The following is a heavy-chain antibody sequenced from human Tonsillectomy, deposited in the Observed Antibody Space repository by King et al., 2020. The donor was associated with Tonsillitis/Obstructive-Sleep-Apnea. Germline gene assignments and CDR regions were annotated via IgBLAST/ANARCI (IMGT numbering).Heavy chain of an antibody. D-gene: IGHD2-2*01. V-gene: IGHV3-11*05. Sequence: VQLVESGGGLVKPGGSLRLSCAASGFTFGDYYMSWIRQAPGKGLEWVSYISSSSSYTNYADSVKGRFTISRDNAKNSLYLQMNSLRAEDTAVYYCAREGGCSSTSCFRPFDFWGQGTLVTVSS. CDR1: GFTFGDYY. J-gene: IGHJ4*02. CDR3: AREGGCSSTSCFRPFDF. CDR2: ISSSSSYT.